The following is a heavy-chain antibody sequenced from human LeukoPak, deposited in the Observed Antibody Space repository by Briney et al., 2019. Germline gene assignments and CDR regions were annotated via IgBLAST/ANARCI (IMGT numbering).Heavy chain of an antibody. Sequence: GGSLRLSCAASGFTFSSYWMHWVRQAPGKGLEWVSAIFSGGSTFYADSVTGRFTISRDNSKNTVYREMNSLRAEDTAVYYCARDLKTSGWYGDFDYWGQGTLVTVSS. CDR1: GFTFSSYW. D-gene: IGHD6-19*01. CDR3: ARDLKTSGWYGDFDY. V-gene: IGHV3-53*01. J-gene: IGHJ4*02. CDR2: IFSGGST.